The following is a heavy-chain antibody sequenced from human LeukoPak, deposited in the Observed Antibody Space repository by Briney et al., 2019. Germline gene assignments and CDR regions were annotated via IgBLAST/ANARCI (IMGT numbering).Heavy chain of an antibody. D-gene: IGHD3-10*01. CDR3: ARGGYGSAFDF. CDR1: GDSFTNFY. V-gene: IGHV4-59*01. CDR2: IFDNGST. J-gene: IGHJ4*02. Sequence: SETLSLTCTVSGDSFTNFYWSWIRQPPGKGLEWVASIFDNGSTNDNRSLKSRVTISLDTSNNQFSLTVNSVTAADTAVYYCARGGYGSAFDFWGQGTLVTVSS.